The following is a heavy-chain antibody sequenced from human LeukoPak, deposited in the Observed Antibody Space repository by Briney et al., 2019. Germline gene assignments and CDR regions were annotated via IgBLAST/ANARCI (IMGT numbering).Heavy chain of an antibody. J-gene: IGHJ4*02. CDR1: GFIFSDVA. V-gene: IGHV3-23*01. CDR3: AEKSTILRH. CDR2: ISGSSDRI. D-gene: IGHD3-9*01. Sequence: KAGTSLRLSCAASGFIFSDVAMSWVRQAPGKGLEWVAAISGSSDRIYYADSLKGRFTISRDNSKNTLFLEMNSLRVEDTAVYYGAEKSTILRHWGQGVPVTVSS.